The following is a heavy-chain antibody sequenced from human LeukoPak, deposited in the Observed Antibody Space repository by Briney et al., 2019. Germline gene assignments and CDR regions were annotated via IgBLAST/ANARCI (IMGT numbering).Heavy chain of an antibody. CDR1: GGSISFYY. V-gene: IGHV4-59*01. CDR3: ATWVTSGYYALDV. D-gene: IGHD2-21*02. Sequence: SETLPLTCTVSGGSISFYYWSWIRQPPGKGLEWIGYIYGSGTTNYNPSVKSRVTISVDTSKTQFSLKLSSVTAADTAVYYCATWVTSGYYALDVWGQGTTVIVSS. CDR2: IYGSGTT. J-gene: IGHJ6*02.